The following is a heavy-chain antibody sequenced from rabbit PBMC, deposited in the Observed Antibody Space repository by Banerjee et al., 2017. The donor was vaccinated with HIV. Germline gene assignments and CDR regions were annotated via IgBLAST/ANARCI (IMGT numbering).Heavy chain of an antibody. D-gene: IGHD1-1*01. CDR2: IYAGSSGST. J-gene: IGHJ3*01. Sequence: EESGGDLVKPEGSLTLTCTASGFTFSSSYWICWVRQAPGKGLEWIACIYAGSSGSTYYASWAKGRFTISKTSSTTVTLQMTSLTAADTATYFCARYVTSGYSTMWGQGTLVTVS. CDR3: ARYVTSGYSTM. V-gene: IGHV1S45*01. CDR1: GFTFSSSYW.